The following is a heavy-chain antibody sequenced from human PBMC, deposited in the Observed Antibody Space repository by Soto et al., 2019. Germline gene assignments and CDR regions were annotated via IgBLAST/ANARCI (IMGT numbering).Heavy chain of an antibody. V-gene: IGHV3-11*01. CDR3: AIRGSSSGGRVY. D-gene: IGHD6-6*01. CDR1: GFTFSEYY. Sequence: QVQLVESVGGLVKPGGSLRLSCAASGFTFSEYYMSWIRQAPGKGLEWVSYISSSGSTIYYADSVKGRFTIYRDNAKNSLYLKMNSLRAEYTAVYYCAIRGSSSGGRVYWGQGTLVTVSS. CDR2: ISSSGSTI. J-gene: IGHJ4*02.